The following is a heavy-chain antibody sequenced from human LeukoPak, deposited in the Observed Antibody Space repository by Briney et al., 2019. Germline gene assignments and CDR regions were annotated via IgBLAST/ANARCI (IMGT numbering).Heavy chain of an antibody. CDR1: GSTFDDYA. Sequence: PGRSLRLSCAASGSTFDDYAMHWVRQAPGKGLEWVSGISWNSGSIGYADSVKGRFTISRDNAKNSLYLQMNSLRAEDTALYYCAKDIEDSGYDSSFDYWGQGTLVTVPS. D-gene: IGHD5-12*01. CDR3: AKDIEDSGYDSSFDY. CDR2: ISWNSGSI. V-gene: IGHV3-9*01. J-gene: IGHJ4*02.